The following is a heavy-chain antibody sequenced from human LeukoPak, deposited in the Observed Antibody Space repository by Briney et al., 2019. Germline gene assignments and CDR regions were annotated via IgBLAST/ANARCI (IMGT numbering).Heavy chain of an antibody. CDR1: ADSISSYY. Sequence: SETLSLTCTVSADSISSYYWSWIRQPPGKGLEWIGHINYSGSTNYNPSLKSRVTISVDTSKNQFSLKLSSVTAADTAVYYCARHRASSSWSPPGYWGQGTLVTVSS. V-gene: IGHV4-59*08. D-gene: IGHD6-13*01. CDR2: INYSGST. CDR3: ARHRASSSWSPPGY. J-gene: IGHJ4*02.